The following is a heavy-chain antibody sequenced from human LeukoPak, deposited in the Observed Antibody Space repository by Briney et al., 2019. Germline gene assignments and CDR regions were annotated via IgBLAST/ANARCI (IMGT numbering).Heavy chain of an antibody. J-gene: IGHJ4*02. CDR2: ISWNSGSI. CDR3: AKASSSWYGTQTDY. Sequence: PGRSLRLSCAASGFTFDDYAMHWVRQAPGKGLEWVSGISWNSGSIGYADSVKGRFTISRDNSKNTLYLQMNSLRAEDTAVYYCAKASSSWYGTQTDYWGQGTLVTVSS. V-gene: IGHV3-9*01. CDR1: GFTFDDYA. D-gene: IGHD6-13*01.